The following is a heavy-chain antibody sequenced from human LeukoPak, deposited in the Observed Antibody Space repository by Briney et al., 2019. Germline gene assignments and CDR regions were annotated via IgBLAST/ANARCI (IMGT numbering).Heavy chain of an antibody. CDR1: GFTFSSYG. Sequence: GGSLRLSCAASGFTFSSYGMHWVRQATGKGLEWVSAIGTAGDTYYPGSVKGRFTISRENAKNSLYLQMNSLRAGDTAVYYCARGDCSSTSCYNYYYGMDVWGQGTTVTVSS. D-gene: IGHD2-2*02. J-gene: IGHJ6*02. CDR2: IGTAGDT. CDR3: ARGDCSSTSCYNYYYGMDV. V-gene: IGHV3-13*01.